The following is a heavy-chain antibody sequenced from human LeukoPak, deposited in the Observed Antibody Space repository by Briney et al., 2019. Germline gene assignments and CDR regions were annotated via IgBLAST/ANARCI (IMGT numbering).Heavy chain of an antibody. CDR2: INPNSGGT. CDR1: GGTFSSYA. Sequence: ASVKVSCKASGGTFSSYAISWVRQAPGQGLEWMGGINPNSGGTNYAQKFQGRVTMTRDTSISTAYMELSRLRSDDTAVYYCARDMIAAATWFDPWGQGTLVTVSS. V-gene: IGHV1-2*02. J-gene: IGHJ5*02. D-gene: IGHD6-13*01. CDR3: ARDMIAAATWFDP.